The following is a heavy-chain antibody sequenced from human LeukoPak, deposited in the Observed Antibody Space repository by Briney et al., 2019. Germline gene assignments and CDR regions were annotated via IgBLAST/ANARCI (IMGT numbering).Heavy chain of an antibody. J-gene: IGHJ6*03. D-gene: IGHD5-18*01. CDR1: GGSISSSYY. CDR2: IYYSGST. Sequence: SETLSLTCTVSGGSISSSYYWGWIRQPPGKGLEWIGSIYYSGSTYYNPSLKSRVTISVDTSKNQFSLKLSSVTAADTAVYYCARHPGEDTAMVTIVYYYYMDVWGKGTTVTISS. CDR3: ARHPGEDTAMVTIVYYYYMDV. V-gene: IGHV4-39*01.